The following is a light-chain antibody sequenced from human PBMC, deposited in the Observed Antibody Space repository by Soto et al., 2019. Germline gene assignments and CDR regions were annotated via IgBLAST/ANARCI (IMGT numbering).Light chain of an antibody. J-gene: IGKJ2*01. CDR3: QQRSNWPPYT. CDR1: QSVSSY. CDR2: DAS. V-gene: IGKV3-11*01. Sequence: EIVLTQSPATLSLSPGERATLSCRASQSVSSYLAWYQQKPGQAPRLLIYDASNRATGIPARFSGSGSGTDXXXXIXXLXXXXFAVYYCQQRSNWPPYTFGQGTKLEIK.